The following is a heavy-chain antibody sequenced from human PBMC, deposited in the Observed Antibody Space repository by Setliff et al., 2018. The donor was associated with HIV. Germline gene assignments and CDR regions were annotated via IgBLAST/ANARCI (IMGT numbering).Heavy chain of an antibody. J-gene: IGHJ3*01. V-gene: IGHV4-59*01. CDR3: ARVQMAYAAFDG. Sequence: TLSLTRTVSGGSISTYYWSWIRQPPGKGLEWIGSIYFTGSSDNSPSLRSRVTLSVGTSKHQFSLKLSSVTAADTAVYYCARVQMAYAAFDGWGQGTMVTVS. CDR2: IYFTGSS. CDR1: GGSISTYY. D-gene: IGHD4-17*01.